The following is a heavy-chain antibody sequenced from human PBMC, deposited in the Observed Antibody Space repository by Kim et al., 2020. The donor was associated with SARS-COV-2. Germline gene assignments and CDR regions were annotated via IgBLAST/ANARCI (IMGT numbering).Heavy chain of an antibody. Sequence: SLKSRVTISVDTSKNQFSLKLSSVTAADTAVYYCARGRLPYGRLRLPPDYWGQGTLVTVSS. J-gene: IGHJ4*02. CDR3: ARGRLPYGRLRLPPDY. V-gene: IGHV4-39*07. D-gene: IGHD4-17*01.